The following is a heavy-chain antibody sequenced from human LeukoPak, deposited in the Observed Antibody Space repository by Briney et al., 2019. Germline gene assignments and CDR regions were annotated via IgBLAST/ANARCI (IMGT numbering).Heavy chain of an antibody. CDR3: ARGQYRAFDY. CDR2: INHSGST. J-gene: IGHJ4*02. CDR1: GGSFSGYY. V-gene: IGHV4-34*01. D-gene: IGHD2-2*02. Sequence: SETLSLTCAVYGGSFSGYYWSWIRQPPGKGLEWIGEINHSGSTNYNPSLKSRVTISVDTSNNQFSLQLNSVTPEDTAVYYCARGQYRAFDYWGQGTLVTVSS.